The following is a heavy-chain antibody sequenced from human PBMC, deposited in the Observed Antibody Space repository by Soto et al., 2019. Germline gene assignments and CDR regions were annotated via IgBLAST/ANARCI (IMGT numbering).Heavy chain of an antibody. J-gene: IGHJ3*01. Sequence: DVQLVESGGGLIQPGESLRLSCAAFGLTISGKKYVAWFRQAPGKGREWVSALYDVDGSFYADSVTGRFTTSSDSSKTTVYLQMNDLRPDDTAVYYCATWHEREHAFDVWGQGTTVTISS. CDR1: GLTISGKKY. V-gene: IGHV3-53*01. D-gene: IGHD1-1*01. CDR3: ATWHEREHAFDV. CDR2: LYDVDGS.